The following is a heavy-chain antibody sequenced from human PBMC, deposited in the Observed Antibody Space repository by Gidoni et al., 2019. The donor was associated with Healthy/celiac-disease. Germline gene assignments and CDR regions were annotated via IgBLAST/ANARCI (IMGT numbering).Heavy chain of an antibody. CDR1: GFTFSSYS. Sequence: EVQLVESGGGLVKPGGSLRLSCAASGFTFSSYSMNWVRQAPGKGLEWVSSISSRSTYIYYADSVKGRFTISRDNAKNSLYLQMNSLRAEDTAVYYCARDLELELPPDAFDMWGQGTMVTVSS. D-gene: IGHD1-7*01. CDR2: ISSRSTYI. V-gene: IGHV3-21*01. J-gene: IGHJ3*02. CDR3: ARDLELELPPDAFDM.